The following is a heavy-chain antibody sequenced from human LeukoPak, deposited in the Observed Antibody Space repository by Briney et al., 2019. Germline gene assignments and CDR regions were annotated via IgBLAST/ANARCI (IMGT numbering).Heavy chain of an antibody. J-gene: IGHJ4*02. D-gene: IGHD3-22*01. CDR2: IIPIFGTA. CDR3: AGAYDSSGYDFDY. Sequence: ASVKVSCKASGGTFSSYAINWVRQAPGQGLEWMGGIIPIFGTANYAQKFQGRVTITADESTSTAYMELSSLRSEDTAVYYCAGAYDSSGYDFDYWGQGTLVTVSS. V-gene: IGHV1-69*13. CDR1: GGTFSSYA.